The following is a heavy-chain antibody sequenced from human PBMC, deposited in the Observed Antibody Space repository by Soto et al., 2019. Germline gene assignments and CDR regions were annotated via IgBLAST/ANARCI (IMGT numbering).Heavy chain of an antibody. CDR1: GFTFRSYS. CDR2: ISSSSSYI. CDR3: AGMGITGFRKYNWFDP. J-gene: IGHJ5*02. Sequence: GSLRLSCAASGFTFRSYSMNWVRQAPGKGLEWVSSISSSSSYIYYADSVKGRFTISRDNAKNSLYLQMNSLRAEDTAVYYCAGMGITGFRKYNWFDPWGQGTLVTVSS. D-gene: IGHD1-20*01. V-gene: IGHV3-21*01.